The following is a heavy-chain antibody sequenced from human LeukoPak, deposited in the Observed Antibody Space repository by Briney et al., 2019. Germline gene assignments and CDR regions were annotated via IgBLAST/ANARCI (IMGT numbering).Heavy chain of an antibody. CDR2: INHSGST. CDR1: GGSFSGYY. CDR3: ARGVDYDSSGYYFAPTDAFDI. J-gene: IGHJ3*02. D-gene: IGHD3-22*01. Sequence: SETLSLTCAVYGGSFSGYYWSWIRQPPGKGLEWIGEINHSGSTNYNPSLKSRVTISVDTSKNQFSLKLSSVTAADTAVYYCARGVDYDSSGYYFAPTDAFDIWGQGTMVTVSS. V-gene: IGHV4-34*01.